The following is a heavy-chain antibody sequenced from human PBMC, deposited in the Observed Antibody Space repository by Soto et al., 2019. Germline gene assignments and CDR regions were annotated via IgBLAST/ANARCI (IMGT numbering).Heavy chain of an antibody. CDR2: IYYTGST. CDR3: AKGWGPGGIVVDY. Sequence: QVQLQESGPGLVKPSETLSLTCTVSGGSTTYYYWSWFRQAPGKGLEWLGYIYYTGSTNYNPSLKSRLTTSVDSSKSQCAVNLTSVTAEDTAVYYCAKGWGPGGIVVDYWGQGALVIVSS. D-gene: IGHD3-22*01. J-gene: IGHJ4*02. CDR1: GGSTTYYY. V-gene: IGHV4-59*01.